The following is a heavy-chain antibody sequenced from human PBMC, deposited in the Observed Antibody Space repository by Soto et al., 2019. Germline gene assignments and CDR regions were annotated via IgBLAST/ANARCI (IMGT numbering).Heavy chain of an antibody. V-gene: IGHV3-15*01. CDR3: TAGDSSRTSPRTNGLDC. CDR2: IKSISDGGAR. Sequence: EVQLVESGGGLVKPGGSLRLSCAASGITFSHAWMTWVRQAPGKGLEWVGRIKSISDGGARAYASIVKGRFSISRDDSENTLYLQMNSLKTEDTAVYYCTAGDSSRTSPRTNGLDCWGQGTTVTVSS. D-gene: IGHD3-22*01. J-gene: IGHJ6*02. CDR1: GITFSHAW.